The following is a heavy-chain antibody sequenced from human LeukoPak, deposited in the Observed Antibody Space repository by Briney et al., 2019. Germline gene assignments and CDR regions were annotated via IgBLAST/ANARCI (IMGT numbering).Heavy chain of an antibody. J-gene: IGHJ4*02. V-gene: IGHV4-38-2*02. CDR2: IYHSGSA. CDR1: GYSISSGYY. Sequence: SETLSLTCTVSGYSISSGYYWGWIRQPPGKGLEWIGSIYHSGSAYYNPSLKSRVTISVDTSKNQFSLKLRSVTAADTAVYYCATRSVGSGWNAKIAYWGQGTLVTVSS. CDR3: ATRSVGSGWNAKIAY. D-gene: IGHD6-25*01.